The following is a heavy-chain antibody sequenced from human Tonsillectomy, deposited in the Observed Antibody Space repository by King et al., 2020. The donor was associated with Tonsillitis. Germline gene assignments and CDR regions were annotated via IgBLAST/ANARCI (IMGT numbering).Heavy chain of an antibody. D-gene: IGHD6-19*01. CDR1: GGSVSSYY. Sequence: VQLQESGPGLVKPSETLSLTCTVSGGSVSSYYWSWIRQPPGKGLEWIGYIYHSGNTYSNPSLKSRLTMSVDNSENQFSLNLSSVTAADTAVYYCARHLYNSGWTIHIWGQGTMVTVSS. V-gene: IGHV4-59*08. J-gene: IGHJ3*02. CDR2: IYHSGNT. CDR3: ARHLYNSGWTIHI.